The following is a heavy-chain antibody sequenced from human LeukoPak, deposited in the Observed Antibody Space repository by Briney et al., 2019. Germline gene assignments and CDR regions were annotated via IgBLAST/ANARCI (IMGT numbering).Heavy chain of an antibody. J-gene: IGHJ3*02. CDR3: AFLSWTDAFDI. CDR2: FDPEDGET. V-gene: IGHV1-24*01. Sequence: APVKVSCKVSGYTLTELSMHWVRQTPGTGLEWMGGFDPEDGETLYAQKFQGRVTMTEDTSTDTAYMELSSLRSEDTAVYYCAFLSWTDAFDIWGRGTLVTVSS. CDR1: GYTLTELS. D-gene: IGHD6-13*01.